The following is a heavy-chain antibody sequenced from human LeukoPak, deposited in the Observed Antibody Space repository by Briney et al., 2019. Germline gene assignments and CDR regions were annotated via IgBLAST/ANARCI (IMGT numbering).Heavy chain of an antibody. J-gene: IGHJ4*02. CDR2: INYSGNT. V-gene: IGHV4-38-2*01. CDR3: ARVAAPQLTRIDY. D-gene: IGHD1-1*01. CDR1: GYSISSAFY. Sequence: SETLSLTCAVSGYSISSAFYWGWIRQPPGKGLEWIGSINYSGNTFYNPSLKSRLTISVDTSKNQFSMRLSSVTAADTAVYDCARVAAPQLTRIDYWGQGILVTVSS.